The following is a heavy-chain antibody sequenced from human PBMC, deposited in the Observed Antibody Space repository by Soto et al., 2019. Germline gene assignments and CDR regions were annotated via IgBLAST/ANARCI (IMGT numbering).Heavy chain of an antibody. CDR3: ARGSYYYDSSGYHHY. CDR2: IYHGGST. J-gene: IGHJ4*02. Sequence: PSETLSLTCAVSGGSISSSNLWTWVRQPPGKGLEWIGEIYHGGSTNYNPSLKSRVTISVDKSKNQFSLKLSSVTAADTAVYYCARGSYYYDSSGYHHYWGQGTLVTVSS. D-gene: IGHD3-22*01. V-gene: IGHV4-4*02. CDR1: GGSISSSNL.